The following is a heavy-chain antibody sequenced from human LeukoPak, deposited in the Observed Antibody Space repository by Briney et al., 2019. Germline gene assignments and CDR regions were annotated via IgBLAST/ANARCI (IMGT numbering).Heavy chain of an antibody. V-gene: IGHV3-53*01. Sequence: GGSLRLSCAASGLTVSSNYMSSVRQAPGKGLEWVSVIYSGGSTYYADSVKGRFTISRDNSKNTLYLQMNSLRAEDTAVYYCVRYCSGGSCYSSFDYWGQGTLVTVSS. J-gene: IGHJ4*02. D-gene: IGHD2-15*01. CDR2: IYSGGST. CDR1: GLTVSSNY. CDR3: VRYCSGGSCYSSFDY.